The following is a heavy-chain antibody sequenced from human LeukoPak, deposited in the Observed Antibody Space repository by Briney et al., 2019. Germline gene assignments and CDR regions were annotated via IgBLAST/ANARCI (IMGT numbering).Heavy chain of an antibody. D-gene: IGHD5-18*01. J-gene: IGHJ4*02. CDR2: ISWNSGSI. CDR1: GFTFDDYA. V-gene: IGHV3-9*01. Sequence: PPGRSLRLPCAASGFTFDDYAMHWVRQAPGKGLEWVSGISWNSGSIGYADSVKGRFTISRDNAKNSLYLQMNSLRAEDTAVYYCARGYNYAFSFWGQGTLVTVTS. CDR3: ARGYNYAFSF.